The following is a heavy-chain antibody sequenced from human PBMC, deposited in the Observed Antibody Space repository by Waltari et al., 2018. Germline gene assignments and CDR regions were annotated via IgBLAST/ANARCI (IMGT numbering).Heavy chain of an antibody. CDR1: VASITNSNSS. V-gene: IGHV4-39*01. CDR2: IYYRGST. Sequence: QLQLQESGPGLVKPSETLSLTCSVSVASITNSNSSWSWIRQPPGKGLEWIGSIYYRGSTYSSPSLKSRVTISLDTSKNQLSLKVSSVTVADTAIYFCARNMESPYNAPYYFYYMDVWGKGTTVTVSS. J-gene: IGHJ6*03. D-gene: IGHD3-10*01. CDR3: ARNMESPYNAPYYFYYMDV.